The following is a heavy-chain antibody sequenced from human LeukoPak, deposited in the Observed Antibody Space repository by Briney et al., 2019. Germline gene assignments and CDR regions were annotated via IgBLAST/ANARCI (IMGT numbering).Heavy chain of an antibody. CDR3: ATAGGY. CDR2: SRSKPNSYTT. Sequence: GGSLRLSCAASGFTSSDHRMDWVRQAPGKGLEWIGRSRSKPNSYTTEYAASVKGRFTISRDDSKNSLYLQMNSLRTEDTAVYYCATAGGYWGQGTLVTVSA. CDR1: GFTSSDHR. J-gene: IGHJ4*02. D-gene: IGHD3-10*01. V-gene: IGHV3-72*01.